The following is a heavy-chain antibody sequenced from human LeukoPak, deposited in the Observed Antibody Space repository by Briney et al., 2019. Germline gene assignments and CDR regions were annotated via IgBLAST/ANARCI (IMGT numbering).Heavy chain of an antibody. V-gene: IGHV1-69*02. J-gene: IGHJ4*02. CDR1: GGTFSSYT. CDR3: ARGIYGDAHFNY. CDR2: IIPILGIA. D-gene: IGHD4-17*01. Sequence: SVNVSCKASGGTFSSYTISWVRQAPGQGLEWMGRIIPILGIANYAQKFQGRVTITADKSTSTAYMELSSLRSEDTAVYYCARGIYGDAHFNYWGQGTLVTVSS.